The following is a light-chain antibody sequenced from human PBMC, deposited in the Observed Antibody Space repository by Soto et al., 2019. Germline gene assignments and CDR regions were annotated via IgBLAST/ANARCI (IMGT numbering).Light chain of an antibody. Sequence: QSVLTQPPSVSGAPGQRVNISCTGTTSNIGAVYDVHWYQQLPGTAPKLVIYGNNNRPSGVPDRFSGSKSGTTASLAISGLQAEDEADYYCQSYDSSLSGVVFGGGTKLTVL. V-gene: IGLV1-40*01. CDR1: TSNIGAVYD. CDR3: QSYDSSLSGVV. J-gene: IGLJ3*02. CDR2: GNN.